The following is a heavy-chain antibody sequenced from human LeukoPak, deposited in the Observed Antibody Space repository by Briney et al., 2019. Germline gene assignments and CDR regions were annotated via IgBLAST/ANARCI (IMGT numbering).Heavy chain of an antibody. CDR3: ARGKSGSYGLVDY. CDR1: GYTFTSYY. D-gene: IGHD1-26*01. CDR2: INPSGGST. V-gene: IGHV1-46*01. Sequence: ASVKVSCKASGYTFTSYYMHWVRQAPGQGLEWMGIINPSGGSTSYSQKFQGRVTITADKSTSTAYMELSSLRSEDTAVYYCARGKSGSYGLVDYWGQGTLVTVSS. J-gene: IGHJ4*02.